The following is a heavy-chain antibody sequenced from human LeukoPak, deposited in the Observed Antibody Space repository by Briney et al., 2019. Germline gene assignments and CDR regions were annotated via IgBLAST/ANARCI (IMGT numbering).Heavy chain of an antibody. J-gene: IGHJ4*02. CDR3: ARGDDYSRYYFDY. CDR2: ISSSSSYI. CDR1: GFPFSSFS. V-gene: IGHV3-21*01. D-gene: IGHD4-11*01. Sequence: GGSLRLSCAASGFPFSSFSMNWDRQAPGKGLEWVSSISSSSSYIYYADYLKGRFTISRDNAKNSLYLQMNSLRAEDTAVYYCARGDDYSRYYFDYWGQGTLVTVSS.